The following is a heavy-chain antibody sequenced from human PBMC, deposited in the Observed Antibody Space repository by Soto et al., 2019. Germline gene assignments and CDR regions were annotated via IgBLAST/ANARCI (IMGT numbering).Heavy chain of an antibody. Sequence: QVQLQESGPGLVKPSQTLSLTCTVSGGSISSVGYYWSWIRQHPGKGLEWIGYIYYSGSTYCNPSLRSRATISVDTSKNQFSLKLGSVTAADTAVYYCARAFSRVGMVYFDYWGQGTLVTVSS. CDR1: GGSISSVGYY. CDR2: IYYSGST. CDR3: ARAFSRVGMVYFDY. D-gene: IGHD2-8*01. V-gene: IGHV4-31*03. J-gene: IGHJ4*02.